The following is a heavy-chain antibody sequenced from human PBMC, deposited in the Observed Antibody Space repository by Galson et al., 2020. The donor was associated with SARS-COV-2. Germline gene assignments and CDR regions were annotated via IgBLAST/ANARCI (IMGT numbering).Heavy chain of an antibody. CDR1: GFSLSTSGGG. CDR2: IYWDDDK. V-gene: IGHV2-5*02. CDR3: AHRRITFGGVHAFDI. Sequence: SGPTLVKPTQPLTLTCTFSGFSLSTSGGGVGWIRQPPGKALEWLALIYWDDDKRYSPSLKSKLSITKDTSKNQVVLTMTNMDPVDTATYYCAHRRITFGGVHAFDIWGQGTMVTVSS. D-gene: IGHD3-16*01. J-gene: IGHJ3*02.